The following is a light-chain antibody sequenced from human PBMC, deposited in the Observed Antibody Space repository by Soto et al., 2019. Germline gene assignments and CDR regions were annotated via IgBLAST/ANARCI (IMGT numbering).Light chain of an antibody. CDR3: SSYTSSSTLYV. CDR1: SSDIGGYNY. J-gene: IGLJ1*01. Sequence: QSGLTQPASVSGSPGQSSTISCTGTSSDIGGYNYVSWYQHHPGKAPKVVIYEVTNRPSGVSNRFSGSKSGATASLTISGLHAEDEADYYCSSYTSSSTLYVFGTGTKVTVL. CDR2: EVT. V-gene: IGLV2-14*01.